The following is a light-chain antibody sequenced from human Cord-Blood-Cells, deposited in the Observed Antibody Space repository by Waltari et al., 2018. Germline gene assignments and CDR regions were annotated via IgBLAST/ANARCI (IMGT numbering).Light chain of an antibody. CDR3: SSYTSSSNWV. CDR1: SSDVGGYNS. V-gene: IGLV2-14*01. CDR2: DVS. Sequence: QSALTQPASVSGSPGQSITISCTGTSSDVGGYNSFSWYQQHPGKAPKLMIYDVSKRPSGVSNRFSGSKSGNTASLTISGLQAEDEADYYCSSYTSSSNWVFGGGTKLTVL. J-gene: IGLJ3*02.